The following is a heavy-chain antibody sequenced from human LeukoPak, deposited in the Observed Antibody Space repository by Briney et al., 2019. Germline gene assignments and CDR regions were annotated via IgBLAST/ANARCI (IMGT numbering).Heavy chain of an antibody. Sequence: GGSLRLSCAASGFTFSSYWMNWVRQAPGKGLEWVANIKKDGSERYYVDSVKGRFTISRDNTKKSLYLQLNTLRAEDTAVYYCARDLAGPPQEAFDIWGQGTMVTVSS. V-gene: IGHV3-7*01. CDR1: GFTFSSYW. J-gene: IGHJ3*02. CDR2: IKKDGSER. CDR3: ARDLAGPPQEAFDI.